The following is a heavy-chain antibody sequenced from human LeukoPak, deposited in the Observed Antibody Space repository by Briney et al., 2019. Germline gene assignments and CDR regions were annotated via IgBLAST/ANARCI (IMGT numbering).Heavy chain of an antibody. CDR1: GFGFSTHD. V-gene: IGHV3-23*01. CDR3: VKGFHFDW. Sequence: GGSLRLSCVASGFGFSTHDMSWGRQALGKGLEWVSSTSGSGTGTYYTDSVKGRFTISRDTSKNTLYMQMNNLRAEDTAVYYCVKGFHFDWWGQGTLVTVSS. J-gene: IGHJ4*02. CDR2: TSGSGTGT.